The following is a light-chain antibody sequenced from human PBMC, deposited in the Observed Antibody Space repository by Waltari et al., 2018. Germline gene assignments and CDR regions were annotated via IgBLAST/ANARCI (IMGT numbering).Light chain of an antibody. J-gene: IGKJ1*01. V-gene: IGKV1-5*03. CDR3: QQHSNYWT. CDR2: KAS. CDR1: QNLNSW. Sequence: DIQMTQSPSTLSASVGDRVTITCRASQNLNSWLAWYQQKPGKAPKLLIYKASSLESGVPSRCSGSGSGTEFTLTISSLQPDDFATYYCQQHSNYWTFGQGTKVEIK.